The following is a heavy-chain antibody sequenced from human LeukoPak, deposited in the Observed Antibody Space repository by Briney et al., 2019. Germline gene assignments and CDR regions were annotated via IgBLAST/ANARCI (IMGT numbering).Heavy chain of an antibody. CDR2: FYRGDST. CDR3: AREVVSSPSYFDS. J-gene: IGHJ4*02. V-gene: IGHV3-53*01. Sequence: GGSLRLSCAASGFTVSSSYMYWVRQAPGKGLEWVSFFYRGDSTYYAESVRGRITISRDNSKNTLYLLMNSLIPEDTAVYYCAREVVSSPSYFDSWGQGTLVTVSS. CDR1: GFTVSSSY. D-gene: IGHD2-15*01.